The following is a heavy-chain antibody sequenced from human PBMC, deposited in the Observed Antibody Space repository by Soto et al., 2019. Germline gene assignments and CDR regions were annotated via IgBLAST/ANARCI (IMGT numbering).Heavy chain of an antibody. V-gene: IGHV1-18*01. CDR1: GYTFTHYG. Sequence: QVQLVQSGAEVKKPGASVKVSCKASGYTFTHYGITWVRQAPGQGLEWTGWINVYAGETKSAQKYQGRITVTMDTSTNTAYLELMSLRSDDTAVYYCARGDGDTLDYWGQGTLVRVSA. CDR2: INVYAGET. J-gene: IGHJ4*02. CDR3: ARGDGDTLDY.